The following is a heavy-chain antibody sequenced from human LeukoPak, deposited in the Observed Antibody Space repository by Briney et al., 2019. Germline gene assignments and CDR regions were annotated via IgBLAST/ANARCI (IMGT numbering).Heavy chain of an antibody. V-gene: IGHV3-53*01. J-gene: IGHJ4*02. D-gene: IGHD5-18*01. Sequence: GGSLRLSCAASGFTLSSNYMSWVRDPPGEGVEWVSVIYSGGSKYYADSVKGRFTISRDNSKNTLYLQMNSLRDEDTAVYYCARAESYGYGFDYWGQGTLVTVSS. CDR1: GFTLSSNY. CDR2: IYSGGSK. CDR3: ARAESYGYGFDY.